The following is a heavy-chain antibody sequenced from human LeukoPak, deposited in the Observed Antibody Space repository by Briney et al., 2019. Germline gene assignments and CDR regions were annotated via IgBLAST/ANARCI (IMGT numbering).Heavy chain of an antibody. CDR2: IYSGGST. Sequence: GGSLRLSCAASGFTVSSNYMSWVRQAPGKGLEWVSIIYSGGSTYYADSVKGRFTISRDNSKNTLYLQMNSLRAEDAAVYYCAKDRQRFIVGGSGGLAGFDYWGLGTLVTVSS. V-gene: IGHV3-66*01. D-gene: IGHD1-26*01. J-gene: IGHJ4*02. CDR1: GFTVSSNY. CDR3: AKDRQRFIVGGSGGLAGFDY.